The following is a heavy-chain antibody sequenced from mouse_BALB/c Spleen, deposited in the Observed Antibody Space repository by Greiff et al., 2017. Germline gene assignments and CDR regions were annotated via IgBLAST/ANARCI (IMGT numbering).Heavy chain of an antibody. J-gene: IGHJ2*01. CDR1: GFTFSDYY. CDR2: ISDGGSYT. Sequence: EVMLVESGGGLVKPGGSLKLSCAASGFTFSDYYMYWVRQTPEKRLEWVATISDGGSYTYYPDSVKGRFTISRDNAKNNLYLQMSSLKSEDTAMYYCARDRNYYGSRGFDYWGQGTTLTVSS. D-gene: IGHD1-1*01. CDR3: ARDRNYYGSRGFDY. V-gene: IGHV5-4*02.